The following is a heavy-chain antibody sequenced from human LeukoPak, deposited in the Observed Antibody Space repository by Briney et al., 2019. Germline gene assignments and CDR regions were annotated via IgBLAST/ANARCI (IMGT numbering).Heavy chain of an antibody. D-gene: IGHD3-22*01. J-gene: IGHJ6*02. Sequence: GASVKVSCKASGYTFTSYGISWVRQAPGQGLEWMGWISAYNGNTNYAQKLQGRVTMTTDTSTSTAYMELRSLRSDDTAVYYCARDDRYYYDSSGNNYYGMDVWGQGTTVTVSS. CDR2: ISAYNGNT. CDR3: ARDDRYYYDSSGNNYYGMDV. V-gene: IGHV1-18*01. CDR1: GYTFTSYG.